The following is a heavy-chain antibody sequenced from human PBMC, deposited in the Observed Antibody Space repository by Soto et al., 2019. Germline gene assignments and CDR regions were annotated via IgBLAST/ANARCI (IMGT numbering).Heavy chain of an antibody. CDR2: IYNSGST. D-gene: IGHD6-13*01. V-gene: IGHV4-59*01. J-gene: IGHJ3*02. CDR3: ARGLAAAGPKGAFDI. Sequence: SATLSLTCTVSGGSISNYYWSWIRQPPGKGLEWIGYIYNSGSTNYNPSLKSRVTISVDTSENQFSLRLRSVTAADTAVYYCARGLAAAGPKGAFDIWGQGTVVTVSS. CDR1: GGSISNYY.